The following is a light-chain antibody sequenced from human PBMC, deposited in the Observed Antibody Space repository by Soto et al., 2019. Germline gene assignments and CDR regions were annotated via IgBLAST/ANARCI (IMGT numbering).Light chain of an antibody. CDR2: DAS. CDR1: QSVSSNY. J-gene: IGKJ2*01. CDR3: QQYGSSPQT. Sequence: EIVLTQSPGTLSLSPGERATLSCRASQSVSSNYLAWYQQKPGQAPRLLIYDASSRATDIPDRFSGSGSGTDFTLTISRLEPEDFVVYYCQQYGSSPQTFGQGTKLEI. V-gene: IGKV3-20*01.